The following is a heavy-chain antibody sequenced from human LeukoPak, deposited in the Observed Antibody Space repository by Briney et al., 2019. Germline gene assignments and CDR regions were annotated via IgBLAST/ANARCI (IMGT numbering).Heavy chain of an antibody. J-gene: IGHJ4*02. V-gene: IGHV3-30*14. Sequence: GGSLRLSCAASGFTFSSYAMHWVRQAPGKGLEWVAVISYDGSNKYYADSVKGRFTISRDNSKNTLYLQMSSLRAEDTAVYYCAKGYCSSTSCITDPFDYWGQGTLVTVSS. CDR3: AKGYCSSTSCITDPFDY. D-gene: IGHD2-2*01. CDR2: ISYDGSNK. CDR1: GFTFSSYA.